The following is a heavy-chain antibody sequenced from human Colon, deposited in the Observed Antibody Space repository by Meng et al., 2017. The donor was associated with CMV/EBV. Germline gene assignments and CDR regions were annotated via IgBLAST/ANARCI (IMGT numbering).Heavy chain of an antibody. CDR3: ARDAGGYCSGGSCLY. CDR1: GFTVSSNY. J-gene: IGHJ4*02. Sequence: GESLKISCVVSGFTVSSNYINWIRQAPGRGLEWVSLIYSGGDTYYSDSVKGRFTISKDNSKNTLYLQMNSLRAEDTAVYYCARDAGGYCSGGSCLYWGQGTLVTVSS. V-gene: IGHV3-53*05. D-gene: IGHD2-15*01. CDR2: IYSGGDT.